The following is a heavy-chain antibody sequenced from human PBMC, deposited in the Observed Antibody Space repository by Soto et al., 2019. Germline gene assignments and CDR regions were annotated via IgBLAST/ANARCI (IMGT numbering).Heavy chain of an antibody. D-gene: IGHD2-8*02. J-gene: IGHJ6*02. Sequence: PGGSLRLSCAASGFTFSTYWMHWVRQAPGKGLVWVSRINSDGSTTSYADSVKGRFTISRDNAKNTLYLQMNSLRAEDTAVYYCARPITPTGQTYYYGLDVWGQGTTVTVSS. V-gene: IGHV3-74*01. CDR2: INSDGSTT. CDR1: GFTFSTYW. CDR3: ARPITPTGQTYYYGLDV.